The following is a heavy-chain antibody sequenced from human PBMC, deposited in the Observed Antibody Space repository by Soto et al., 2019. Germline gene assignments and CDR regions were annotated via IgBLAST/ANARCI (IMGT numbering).Heavy chain of an antibody. CDR2: INAGNGNT. CDR1: GYTFTSYA. CDR3: ARSLWFGELLPPNWFDP. D-gene: IGHD3-10*01. Sequence: ASVKVSCKASGYTFTSYAMHWVRQAPGQRLEWMGWINAGNGNTKYSQKFQGRVTITRDTSASTAYMELSSLRSEDTAVYYCARSLWFGELLPPNWFDPWGQGTLVTAPQ. J-gene: IGHJ5*02. V-gene: IGHV1-3*01.